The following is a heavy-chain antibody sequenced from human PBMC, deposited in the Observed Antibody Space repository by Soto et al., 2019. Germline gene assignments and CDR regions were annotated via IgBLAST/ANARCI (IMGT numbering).Heavy chain of an antibody. J-gene: IGHJ4*02. CDR3: TRGPRPISTGTGAY. CDR2: IYNDGTYS. D-gene: IGHD3-10*01. CDR1: GFIFKMYW. Sequence: GGSLRLSXAASGFIFKMYWMHWVRQSPGKGLVWISKIYNDGTYSDYADSVRGRFTISRDNVNDTLYLQMNNLRAEDSGLYYCTRGPRPISTGTGAYWGQGTQVTVSS. V-gene: IGHV3-74*01.